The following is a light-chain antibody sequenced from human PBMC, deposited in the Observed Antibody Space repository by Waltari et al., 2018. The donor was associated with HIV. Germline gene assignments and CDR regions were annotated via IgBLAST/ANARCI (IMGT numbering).Light chain of an antibody. J-gene: IGLJ3*02. V-gene: IGLV1-47*01. Sequence: QSALTQPPSTSGTPGQTVTIPCSGSSSNIGDNYVSWYQQLPGTAPKCLSYRNSQRPSGVRDRFSGSTSGTTASLASNGLRSEVEAEYHGAAWDDSLSGWVFGGGTNLTVL. CDR3: AAWDDSLSGWV. CDR2: RNS. CDR1: SSNIGDNY.